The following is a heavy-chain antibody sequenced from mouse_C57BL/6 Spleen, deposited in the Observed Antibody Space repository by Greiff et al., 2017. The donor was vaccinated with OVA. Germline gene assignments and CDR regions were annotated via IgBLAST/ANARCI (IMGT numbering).Heavy chain of an antibody. CDR1: GFTFSDYY. CDR2: INYDGSST. Sequence: EVQLVESEGGLVQPGSSMKLSCTASGFTFSDYYMAWVRQVPEKGLEWVANINYDGSSTYYLDSLKSRFIISRDNAKNILYLQMSSLKSEDTATYYCARGGNWDEYFDVWGTGTTVTVSS. J-gene: IGHJ1*03. D-gene: IGHD4-1*01. V-gene: IGHV5-16*01. CDR3: ARGGNWDEYFDV.